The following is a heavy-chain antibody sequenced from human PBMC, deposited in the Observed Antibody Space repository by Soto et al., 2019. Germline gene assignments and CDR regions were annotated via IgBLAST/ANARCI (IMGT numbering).Heavy chain of an antibody. Sequence: PSQTLSVTCAISGESVASNSAAWNWIRQSPSRGLEWLGRTYYRSKWYNDYAVSVKSRITINPDTSKNQFSLQLNSVTPEDTAVYYCARDPELELEGNWFDTWGQGTLVTVS. CDR1: GESVASNSAA. D-gene: IGHD1-7*01. CDR2: TYYRSKWYN. CDR3: ARDPELELEGNWFDT. V-gene: IGHV6-1*01. J-gene: IGHJ5*02.